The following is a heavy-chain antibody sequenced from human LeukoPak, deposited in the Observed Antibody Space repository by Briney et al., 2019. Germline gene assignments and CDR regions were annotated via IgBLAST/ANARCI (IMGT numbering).Heavy chain of an antibody. CDR1: GYTLTELS. Sequence: VASVEVSCKVSGYTLTELSMHWVRQAPGKGLEWMGGFDPENGEAIYAQKFQGRVTMTEDTSTDTVYMELNSLKSEDTAAYYCAAGGVYDLLDYWGQGTLVTVSS. D-gene: IGHD2-8*01. CDR2: FDPENGEA. J-gene: IGHJ4*02. CDR3: AAGGVYDLLDY. V-gene: IGHV1-24*01.